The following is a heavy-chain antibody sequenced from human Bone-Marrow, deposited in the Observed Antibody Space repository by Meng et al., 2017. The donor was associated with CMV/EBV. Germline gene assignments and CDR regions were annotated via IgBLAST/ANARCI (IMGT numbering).Heavy chain of an antibody. CDR3: AKGLRRSEKVLLWFGGIFQTDY. J-gene: IGHJ4*02. CDR1: GFTFTSYA. V-gene: IGHV3-23*01. D-gene: IGHD3-10*01. Sequence: GGSLRLSCAASGFTFTSYAMSWVRQAPGKGLEWVSSISDRGGSTYYADSVKGRFTISRDNSKNTRYLQMNSLRSEDTAVYYCAKGLRRSEKVLLWFGGIFQTDYWGQGTLVTVSS. CDR2: ISDRGGST.